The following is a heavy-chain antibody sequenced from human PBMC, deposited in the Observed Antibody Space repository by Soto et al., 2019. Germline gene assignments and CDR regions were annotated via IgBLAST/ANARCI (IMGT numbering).Heavy chain of an antibody. J-gene: IGHJ4*02. Sequence: QVQLVQSGAEVKKPGASVKVSCKASGYTFTGYAINWVRQAPGQGLEWMGWIDPKNGDTNTAQKFQGRVTMTRDTSISTAYMDLTSLRSVYTAVSSCAGEWDSTMVPRADFWGQGSPVTVSS. V-gene: IGHV1-2*02. D-gene: IGHD5-18*01. CDR1: GYTFTGYA. CDR2: IDPKNGDT. CDR3: AGEWDSTMVPRADF.